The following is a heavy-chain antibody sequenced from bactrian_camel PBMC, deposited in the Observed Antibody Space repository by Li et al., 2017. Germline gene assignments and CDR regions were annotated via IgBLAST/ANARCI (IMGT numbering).Heavy chain of an antibody. J-gene: IGHJ4*01. Sequence: QVQLVESGGRPVQAGGALTISCAASGATRRMAWFRQAPGKEREGVASIVTGSLSLGRSYADSVKDRFTIARDLAKNTVYLLMNSLKPEDTGIYYCAADRGAYGGSCMDDNDLNYWGQGTQVTVS. CDR1: GATRR. CDR3: AADRGAYGGSCMDDNDLNY. D-gene: IGHD6*01. CDR2: IVTGSLSLGR. V-gene: IGHV3-3*01.